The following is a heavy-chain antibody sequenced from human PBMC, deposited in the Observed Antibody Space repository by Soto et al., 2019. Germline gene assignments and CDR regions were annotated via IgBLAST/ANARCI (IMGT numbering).Heavy chain of an antibody. CDR2: IPNTENKK. CDR1: GFTFSSYG. J-gene: IGHJ3*02. CDR3: ARTAGGRVRGALDI. Sequence: QVPLEESGGGVVQPGTSLRLSCVASGFTFSSYGMHWVRQAPGKGLEWVAVIPNTENKKYYADSVKGRFSISIDNSQNTLYLQMDSLMSEDTDMYYCARTAGGRVRGALDIWGQGTMVTVS. V-gene: IGHV3-30-3*01. D-gene: IGHD6-13*01.